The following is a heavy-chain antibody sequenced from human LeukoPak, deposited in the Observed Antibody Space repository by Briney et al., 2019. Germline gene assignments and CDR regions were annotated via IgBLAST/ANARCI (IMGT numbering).Heavy chain of an antibody. Sequence: GASVKVSCKASGYTFTSYYVHWVRQAPGQGLEWMGIINPSGGSTSYAQKFQGRVTMTRDTSTSTVYMELSSLRSEDTAVYYCARGMLGSYESSGYYALGVWGQGTTVTVSS. CDR3: ARGMLGSYESSGYYALGV. V-gene: IGHV1-46*01. CDR1: GYTFTSYY. CDR2: INPSGGST. J-gene: IGHJ3*01. D-gene: IGHD3-22*01.